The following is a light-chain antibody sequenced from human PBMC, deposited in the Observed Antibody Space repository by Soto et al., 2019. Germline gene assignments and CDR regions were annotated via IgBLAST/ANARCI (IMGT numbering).Light chain of an antibody. V-gene: IGLV2-14*01. J-gene: IGLJ1*01. CDR2: EVN. Sequence: QSALTQPASVSGSPGQSITISCTGTSGDIGSYNRVSWYQQHPGKAPKLIIYEVNDRPLGVSNRFSGSKSGNTASLTISGLQAEDDAEYYCSSYTNINTRACVFGTGTKLTVL. CDR1: SGDIGSYNR. CDR3: SSYTNINTRACV.